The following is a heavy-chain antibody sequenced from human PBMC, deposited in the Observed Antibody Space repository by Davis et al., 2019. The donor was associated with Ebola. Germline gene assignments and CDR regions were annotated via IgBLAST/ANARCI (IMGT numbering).Heavy chain of an antibody. CDR3: TTEWIQLWFPAGVFDY. CDR1: GFTFSGSA. CDR2: IRSKANSYAT. D-gene: IGHD5-18*01. V-gene: IGHV3-73*01. J-gene: IGHJ4*02. Sequence: GGSLRLSCAASGFTFSGSAMHWVRQASGKGLEWVGRIRSKANSYATAYAASVKGRFTISRDDSKNTLYLQMNSLKTEDTAVYYCTTEWIQLWFPAGVFDYWGQGTLVTVSS.